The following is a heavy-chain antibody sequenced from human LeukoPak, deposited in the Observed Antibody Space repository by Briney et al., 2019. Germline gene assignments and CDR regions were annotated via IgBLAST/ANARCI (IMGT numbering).Heavy chain of an antibody. V-gene: IGHV1-18*04. Sequence: GASVKVSCKASGYTFTGYYMHWVRQAPGQGLEWMGWISAYNGNTNYAQKLQGRVTMTTDTSTSTAYMELRSLRSDDTAVYYCAITYGKWELRLGWGQGTLVTVSS. CDR1: GYTFTGYY. D-gene: IGHD1-26*01. J-gene: IGHJ4*02. CDR3: AITYGKWELRLG. CDR2: ISAYNGNT.